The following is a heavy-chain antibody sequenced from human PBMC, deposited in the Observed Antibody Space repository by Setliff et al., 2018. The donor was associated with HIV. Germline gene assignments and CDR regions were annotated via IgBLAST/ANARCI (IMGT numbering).Heavy chain of an antibody. J-gene: IGHJ2*01. CDR1: GYSINSSHF. V-gene: IGHV4-38-2*02. CDR2: IYHSGNT. Sequence: PSETLSLTCTVSGYSINSSHFWGWIRQPPGKGLEWVGSIYHSGNTHYNPSLKSRVTISVDTSKNQFSLKLSSMTAADTAVYYCARDKTYCNYSRCSRAGWYFDLWGRGTLVTVSS. D-gene: IGHD2-2*01. CDR3: ARDKTYCNYSRCSRAGWYFDL.